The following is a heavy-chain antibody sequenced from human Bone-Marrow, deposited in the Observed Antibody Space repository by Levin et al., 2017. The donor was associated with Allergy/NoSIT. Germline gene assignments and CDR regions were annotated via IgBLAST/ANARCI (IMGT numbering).Heavy chain of an antibody. V-gene: IGHV4-4*02. Sequence: SETLSLTCAVSGGSIDDTVWWTWVRQPPGKGLEWIGEIYHRGSTNYNPSLKSRVTISVDNSKNQFSLRLNSVTVADTAVYYCARDVAYGDYAFLYWGQGILVTVSS. CDR1: GGSIDDTVW. CDR2: IYHRGST. J-gene: IGHJ4*02. CDR3: ARDVAYGDYAFLY. D-gene: IGHD4-17*01.